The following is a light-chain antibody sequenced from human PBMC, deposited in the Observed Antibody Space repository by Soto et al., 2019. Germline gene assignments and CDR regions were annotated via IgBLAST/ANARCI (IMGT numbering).Light chain of an antibody. CDR2: AAP. CDR1: QSLNSNF. V-gene: IGKV3-20*01. CDR3: HQYDTSPPRYT. J-gene: IGKJ2*01. Sequence: EMGLTQSPGTLSLSQGESATLSCRASQSLNSNFLAWYQQKPGQAPRLLVYAAPSRATGIPDRFSGSASGTVFTLTISRLEPEDFAVYYCHQYDTSPPRYTFGQGTKLEIK.